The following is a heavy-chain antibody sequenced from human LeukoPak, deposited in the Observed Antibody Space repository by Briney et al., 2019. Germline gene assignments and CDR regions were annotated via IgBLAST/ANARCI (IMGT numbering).Heavy chain of an antibody. CDR3: ARDARYYYDSSGYYSDAFDI. CDR2: IWYDGSNK. J-gene: IGHJ3*02. CDR1: GFTFSSYG. Sequence: PGGSLRLSCAASGFTFSSYGMHWVRQAPGRGLEWVAVIWYDGSNKYYADSARGGFTISRDNSKNTLYLQMNSLRAEDTAVYYCARDARYYYDSSGYYSDAFDIWGQGTMVTVSS. V-gene: IGHV3-33*01. D-gene: IGHD3-22*01.